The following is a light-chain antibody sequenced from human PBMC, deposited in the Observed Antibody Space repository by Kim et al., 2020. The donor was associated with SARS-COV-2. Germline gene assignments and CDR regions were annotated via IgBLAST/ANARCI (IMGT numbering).Light chain of an antibody. CDR1: SSLVGDYNY. J-gene: IGLJ2*01. CDR2: DVS. Sequence: GQSITISCTGTSSLVGDYNYVSWYQQHPDKAPKLIIYDVSDRPPGVSTHFSGSKSGNTASLTISGLQAADEADYYCTSYTGADTVVFGGGTQLTVL. V-gene: IGLV2-14*03. CDR3: TSYTGADTVV.